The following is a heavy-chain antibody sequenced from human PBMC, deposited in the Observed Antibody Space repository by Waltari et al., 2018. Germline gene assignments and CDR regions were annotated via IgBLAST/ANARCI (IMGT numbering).Heavy chain of an antibody. CDR1: GFTFSSYS. V-gene: IGHV3-48*04. J-gene: IGHJ5*02. CDR3: ARDRGNWFDP. CDR2: ISSSSGTI. Sequence: EVQLVESGGGLVQPGGSLRLSCQASGFTFSSYSMHWVRQAPGKGLEWVSYISSSSGTIYDADSVKGRFTISRDNAKNSLYLQMNSLRAEDTAVYYCARDRGNWFDPWGQGTLVTVSS.